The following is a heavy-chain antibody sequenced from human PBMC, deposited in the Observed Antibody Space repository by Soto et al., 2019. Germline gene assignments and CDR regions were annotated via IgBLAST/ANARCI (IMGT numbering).Heavy chain of an antibody. CDR3: ASGWFGEFVYYFDY. CDR2: ISAYNGNT. Sequence: QVQLVQSGAEVKKPGASVKVSCKASGYTFTSYGISWVRQAPGQGLEWMGWISAYNGNTNYAQKLQGRVTMTTDTFXSTAYTELRSMGSDDTAVYYCASGWFGEFVYYFDYWGQGTLVTVSS. J-gene: IGHJ4*02. CDR1: GYTFTSYG. D-gene: IGHD3-10*01. V-gene: IGHV1-18*01.